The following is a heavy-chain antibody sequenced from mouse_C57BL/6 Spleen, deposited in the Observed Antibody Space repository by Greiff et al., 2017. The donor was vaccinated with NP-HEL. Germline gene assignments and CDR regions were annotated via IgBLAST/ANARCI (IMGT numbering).Heavy chain of an antibody. D-gene: IGHD1-1*01. CDR2: INPCIGGT. CDR1: GYTFTSYW. J-gene: IGHJ2*01. CDR3: ARSCITTVVAFYYFDY. Sequence: QVQLQQPGTELVKPGASVKLSCKASGYTFTSYWMHWVKQRPGQGLEWIGNINPCIGGTNYTEKFKSKATLTVDKSSSTAYMQLSSLTSEDSAVYYCARSCITTVVAFYYFDYGGKGTTLTVSS. V-gene: IGHV1-53*01.